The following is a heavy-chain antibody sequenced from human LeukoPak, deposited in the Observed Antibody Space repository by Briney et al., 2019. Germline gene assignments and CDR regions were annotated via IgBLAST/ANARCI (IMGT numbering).Heavy chain of an antibody. CDR1: GFTVSSNY. V-gene: IGHV3-66*01. CDR2: IYSGGST. CDR3: ARDFLSDENQLRLAAPCDY. J-gene: IGHJ4*02. Sequence: GGSLRLSCAASGFTVSSNYMSWVRQAPGKGLEWVSVIYSGGSTYYADSVKGRFTISRDNSKNTLYLQMNSLRAEDTAVYYCARDFLSDENQLRLAAPCDYWGQGTLVTVSS. D-gene: IGHD3-3*01.